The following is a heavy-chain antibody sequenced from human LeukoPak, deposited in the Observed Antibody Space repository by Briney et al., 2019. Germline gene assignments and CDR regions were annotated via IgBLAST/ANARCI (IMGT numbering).Heavy chain of an antibody. V-gene: IGHV3-20*04. Sequence: GGSLRLSCTASGFTFIDYGMSWVRQAPGKGPEWVCDINWNGDSTGYADSVKGRFTISRDNSKNSLYPQMNSLRVEDTALYYCARDQLLHRNWFDAWGQGTLVTVSS. J-gene: IGHJ5*02. D-gene: IGHD3-22*01. CDR2: INWNGDST. CDR3: ARDQLLHRNWFDA. CDR1: GFTFIDYG.